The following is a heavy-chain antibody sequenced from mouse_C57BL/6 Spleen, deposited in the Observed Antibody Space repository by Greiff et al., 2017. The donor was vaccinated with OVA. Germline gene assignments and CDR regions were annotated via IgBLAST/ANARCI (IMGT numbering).Heavy chain of an antibody. CDR1: GFTFSDYY. CDR2: INYDGSST. V-gene: IGHV5-16*01. J-gene: IGHJ3*01. CDR3: AKEAAQAPWFAY. D-gene: IGHD3-2*02. Sequence: EVMLVESEGGLVQPGSSMKLSCTASGFTFSDYYMAWVRQVPEKGLEWVANINYDGSSTYYLDSLKSRFIISRDNAKNMLYLQMSSLKSEDTATYYCAKEAAQAPWFAYWGQGTLVTVSA.